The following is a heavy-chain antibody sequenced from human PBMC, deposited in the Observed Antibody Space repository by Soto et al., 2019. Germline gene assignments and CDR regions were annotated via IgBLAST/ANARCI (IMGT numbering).Heavy chain of an antibody. CDR2: INPSVGST. Sequence: PSVKVSCKASGYTLTSYYMDWVRQAPGQGLEWMGKINPSVGSTTSAQKFQGRITMTRDTSTSTVYMELSSLRSEDTAVYYCARRLGATAPFFDSWGQGTLVTVSS. J-gene: IGHJ4*02. V-gene: IGHV1-46*01. CDR3: ARRLGATAPFFDS. CDR1: GYTLTSYY. D-gene: IGHD1-26*01.